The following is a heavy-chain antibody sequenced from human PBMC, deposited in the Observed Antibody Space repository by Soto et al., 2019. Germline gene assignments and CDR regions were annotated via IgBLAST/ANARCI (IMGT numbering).Heavy chain of an antibody. J-gene: IGHJ5*02. CDR3: ASLTTVTTVPWFGL. Sequence: QVQLVQSGAEVKKPGSSVKVSCKASGGTFSSYAISWVRQAPGQGLEWMGGIIPIFGTANYAQKFQGRVTICADDATSTAYMRLGSLRSEDTAMYYCASLTTVTTVPWFGLWGQGTLVTVSS. CDR1: GGTFSSYA. D-gene: IGHD4-17*01. V-gene: IGHV1-69*12. CDR2: IIPIFGTA.